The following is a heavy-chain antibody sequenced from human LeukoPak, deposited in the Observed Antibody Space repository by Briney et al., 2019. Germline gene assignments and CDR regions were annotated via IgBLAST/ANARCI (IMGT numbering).Heavy chain of an antibody. CDR3: ARGGAVSSKSITLIRGTRKYYYYMDV. V-gene: IGHV3-48*03. D-gene: IGHD3-10*01. CDR2: ISSSGSTI. Sequence: GGSLRLSCAASGFTFSSYEMNWVRQAPGKGLEWVSYISSSGSTIYYADSVKGRFTISRDNAKNSLYLQMNSLRAEDTAVYYCARGGAVSSKSITLIRGTRKYYYYMDVWGKGTTVTISS. CDR1: GFTFSSYE. J-gene: IGHJ6*03.